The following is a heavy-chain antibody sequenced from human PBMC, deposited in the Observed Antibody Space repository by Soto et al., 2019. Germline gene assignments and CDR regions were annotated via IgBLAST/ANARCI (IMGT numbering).Heavy chain of an antibody. CDR1: GYSFTSYW. J-gene: IGHJ4*02. CDR2: IYPGDSDT. V-gene: IGHV5-51*01. Sequence: GESLKISCKGSGYSFTSYWIGWVRQMPGKGLEWMGIIYPGDSDTRYSPSFQGQVTISADKSISTAYLQWSSLKASDTAMYYCARLDTAMVYARHLFDYWGQGTLVTVSS. CDR3: ARLDTAMVYARHLFDY. D-gene: IGHD5-18*01.